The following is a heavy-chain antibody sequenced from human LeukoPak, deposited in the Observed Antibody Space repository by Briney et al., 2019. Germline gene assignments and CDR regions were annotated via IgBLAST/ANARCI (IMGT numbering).Heavy chain of an antibody. D-gene: IGHD3-3*01. Sequence: SETLSLTCAVYGGSFSGYYWSWIRKPPGKGLEWIGEINHSGSTNYNPSLKSRVTISVDTSKNQFSLKLSSVTAADTAVYYCAVTRYDFWSGYKGWFDPWGQGTLVTVSS. J-gene: IGHJ5*02. V-gene: IGHV4-34*01. CDR2: INHSGST. CDR3: AVTRYDFWSGYKGWFDP. CDR1: GGSFSGYY.